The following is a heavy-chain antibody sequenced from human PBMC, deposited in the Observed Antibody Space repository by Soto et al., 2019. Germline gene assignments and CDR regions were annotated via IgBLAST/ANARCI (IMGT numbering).Heavy chain of an antibody. D-gene: IGHD6-19*01. Sequence: EVQLLESGGGLVQPGGSLRLSCAASGFTFSSYAMTWVRQAPGKGLEWVSAIGGSGGSTYYADSVKGRFTISRDNPKNTLYLQMNSLRVDDTAVYYCEKAEDVVRSVAVPLEYWGQGTLVTVSS. CDR2: IGGSGGST. J-gene: IGHJ4*02. V-gene: IGHV3-23*01. CDR3: EKAEDVVRSVAVPLEY. CDR1: GFTFSSYA.